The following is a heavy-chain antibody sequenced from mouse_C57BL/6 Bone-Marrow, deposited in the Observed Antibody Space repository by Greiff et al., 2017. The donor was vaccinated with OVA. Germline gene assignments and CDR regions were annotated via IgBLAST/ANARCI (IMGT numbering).Heavy chain of an antibody. Sequence: EVKVVESGGGLVKPGGSLKLSCAASGFTFSSYAMSWVRQTPEKRLEWVATISDGGSYTYYPDNVKGRFTISRDNAKNNLYLQMSHLKSEDTAMYYGAREPFYYYGSSYLDYWGQGTTLTVSS. CDR1: GFTFSSYA. CDR2: ISDGGSYT. CDR3: AREPFYYYGSSYLDY. J-gene: IGHJ2*01. D-gene: IGHD1-1*01. V-gene: IGHV5-4*01.